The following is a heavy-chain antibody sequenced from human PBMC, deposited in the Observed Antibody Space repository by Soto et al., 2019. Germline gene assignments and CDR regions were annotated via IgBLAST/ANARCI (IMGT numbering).Heavy chain of an antibody. Sequence: SETLALTCTVFSGSISSHYWSWVRQAPGKGLEWIGHIYYRGSTNYNATLRSRSTISVDTSKIQFFLKLNSVTAADAAVYYCARDGREATYMDVWGQGTKVTVSS. J-gene: IGHJ6*03. D-gene: IGHD1-26*01. V-gene: IGHV4-59*11. CDR2: IYYRGST. CDR1: SGSISSHY. CDR3: ARDGREATYMDV.